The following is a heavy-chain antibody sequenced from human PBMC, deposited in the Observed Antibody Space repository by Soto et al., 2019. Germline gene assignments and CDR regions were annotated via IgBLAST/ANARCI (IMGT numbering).Heavy chain of an antibody. D-gene: IGHD2-15*01. CDR2: IDLSGTTT. V-gene: IGHV3-23*01. Sequence: GGSLRLSCAASGFSFRDFSMNWFRQAPGKGLEGVSFIDLSGTTTYYRDSVKGRFTMSKDKSRKTVYLQMNSLRVEDTAIYYCAKDRVPDGIYSSDYWGQGVLVTVSS. J-gene: IGHJ4*02. CDR3: AKDRVPDGIYSSDY. CDR1: GFSFRDFS.